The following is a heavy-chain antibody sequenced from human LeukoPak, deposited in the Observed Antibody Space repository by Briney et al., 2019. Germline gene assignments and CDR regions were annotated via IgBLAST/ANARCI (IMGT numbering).Heavy chain of an antibody. Sequence: GGSLRLSCAASGFIFRNYAMRWVRQAPGKGLEWVSAINGGGGDRFYADSVKGRFTISRDNSKNTLYLQMSSLRVEDTAVYYCGKAEAGTYYFDYWGQGTLVTVSS. D-gene: IGHD6-19*01. J-gene: IGHJ4*02. CDR3: GKAEAGTYYFDY. CDR1: GFIFRNYA. CDR2: INGGGGDR. V-gene: IGHV3-23*01.